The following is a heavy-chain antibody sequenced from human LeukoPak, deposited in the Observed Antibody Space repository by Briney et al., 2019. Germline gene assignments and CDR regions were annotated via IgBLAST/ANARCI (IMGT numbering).Heavy chain of an antibody. CDR3: ARIHSGYICGDSFDI. Sequence: GGSLRLSCVASGFIFSSYWMIWVRQAPGKGLEWVANIKEDGSEKYFVDSVKGRFTISRDNAKNSLYLQMNSLGAEDTAMYFCARIHSGYICGDSFDIWGQGTLVTVSS. CDR1: GFIFSSYW. J-gene: IGHJ3*02. V-gene: IGHV3-7*01. D-gene: IGHD5-12*01. CDR2: IKEDGSEK.